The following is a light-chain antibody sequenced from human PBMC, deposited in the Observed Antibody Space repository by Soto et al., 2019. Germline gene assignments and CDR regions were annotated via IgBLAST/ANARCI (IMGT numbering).Light chain of an antibody. CDR1: QSVSTN. J-gene: IGKJ5*01. V-gene: IGKV3-15*01. Sequence: EIVMTQSPATLSVSPGERATLSCRASQSVSTNLAWYQQKPGQAPRLLIYGASTRATGIPARFSGSGSGTDLTLTISRLEPEDFAVYYCQQYGSLITFGQGTRLEIK. CDR2: GAS. CDR3: QQYGSLIT.